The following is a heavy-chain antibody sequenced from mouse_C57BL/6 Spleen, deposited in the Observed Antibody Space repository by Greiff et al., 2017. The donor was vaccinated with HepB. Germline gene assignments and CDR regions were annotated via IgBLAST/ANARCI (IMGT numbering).Heavy chain of an antibody. D-gene: IGHD1-1*01. Sequence: VQLQQSGAELVKPGASVKISCKASGYAFSSYWVNWVKQRPGKGLEWIGQIYPGDGDTNYNGKFKGKATLTADKSSSTAYMQLSSLTSEDSAVYFCARSYYGSSYDYYAMDYWGQGTSVTVSS. CDR3: ARSYYGSSYDYYAMDY. CDR2: IYPGDGDT. J-gene: IGHJ4*01. CDR1: GYAFSSYW. V-gene: IGHV1-80*01.